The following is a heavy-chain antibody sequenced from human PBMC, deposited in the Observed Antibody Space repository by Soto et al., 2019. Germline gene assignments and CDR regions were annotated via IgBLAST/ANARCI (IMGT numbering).Heavy chain of an antibody. V-gene: IGHV4-59*01. CDR3: ARGVEENWFDP. J-gene: IGHJ5*02. Sequence: SETLSLTCTVSGGSISSYYWSWIRQPPGKGLEWIGYIYYSGSTNYNPSLKSRVTISVDTSKNQFSLKLSSVTAADTAVYYCARGVEENWFDPWGQGTLVTVSS. CDR1: GGSISSYY. D-gene: IGHD2-15*01. CDR2: IYYSGST.